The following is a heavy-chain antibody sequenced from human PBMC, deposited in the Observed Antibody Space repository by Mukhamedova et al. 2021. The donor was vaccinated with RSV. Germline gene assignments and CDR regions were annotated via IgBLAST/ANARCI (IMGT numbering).Heavy chain of an antibody. CDR3: ATGGVQIGGDAFDL. D-gene: IGHD3-16*01. J-gene: IGHJ3*01. Sequence: MGWINAGTGDTKFSQKIQGRVTITRDTSASTDYMELTDLRSEDTAVYYCATGGVQIGGDAFDLWGQGTMVTVSS. V-gene: IGHV1-3*01. CDR2: INAGTGDT.